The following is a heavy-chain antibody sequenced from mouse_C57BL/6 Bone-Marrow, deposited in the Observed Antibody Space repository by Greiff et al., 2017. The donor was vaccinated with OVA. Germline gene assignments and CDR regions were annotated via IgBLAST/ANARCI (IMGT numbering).Heavy chain of an antibody. CDR2: INPYNGGT. J-gene: IGHJ1*03. CDR1: GYTFTDYY. D-gene: IGHD1-1*01. Sequence: EVQLQASGPVLVKPGASVKMSCKASGYTFTDYYMHWVKQSPGQSLAWIVVINPYNGGTSYNQKFKGKATLTVDKSSSTAYMELNSLTSEDSAVYYCARKLRIFPWYFDVWGTGTTVTVSS. V-gene: IGHV1-19*01. CDR3: ARKLRIFPWYFDV.